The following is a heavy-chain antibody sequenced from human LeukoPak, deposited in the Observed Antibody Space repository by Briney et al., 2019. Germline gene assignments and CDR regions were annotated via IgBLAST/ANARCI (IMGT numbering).Heavy chain of an antibody. Sequence: GGSLRLSCAASGFTFSSYWINWVRQAPGKGLVWVSRINSDGSSTSYADSVKGRFTTSRDNAKNTLYLQMSSLRAEDTAVYYCARDRVIYADYLYYFDYWGQGTLVTVSS. V-gene: IGHV3-74*01. CDR2: INSDGSST. J-gene: IGHJ4*02. D-gene: IGHD4-17*01. CDR3: ARDRVIYADYLYYFDY. CDR1: GFTFSSYW.